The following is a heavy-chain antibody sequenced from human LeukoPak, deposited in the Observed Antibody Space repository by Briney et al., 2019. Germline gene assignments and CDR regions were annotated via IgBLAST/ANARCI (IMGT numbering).Heavy chain of an antibody. Sequence: AGGSLRLSCAASGFTFSNFWRHWVRQAPGKGLVWVALIYGDGSFTRYADYVKGRFTISRDNAKNTVYLQMNSLRVEDTAVYYCARVYETNGYLYWGQGSLVTVSS. V-gene: IGHV3-74*01. CDR2: IYGDGSFT. CDR3: ARVYETNGYLY. J-gene: IGHJ4*02. CDR1: GFTFSNFW. D-gene: IGHD3-22*01.